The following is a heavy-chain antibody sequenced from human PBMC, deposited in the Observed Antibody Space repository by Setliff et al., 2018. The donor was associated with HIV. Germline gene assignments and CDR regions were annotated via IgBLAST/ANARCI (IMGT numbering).Heavy chain of an antibody. V-gene: IGHV4-38-2*01. CDR2: IYHSGGT. CDR3: ARPQLWDYFDY. D-gene: IGHD5-18*01. J-gene: IGHJ4*02. Sequence: PSETLSLTCAVSGYSISSGYYWGWIRQPPGKGLEWIGSIYHSGGTYYNPSLKSRVTISVDTSKNQFSLKLSSVTAADTAVYYCARPQLWDYFDYWGQGTLVTVSS. CDR1: GYSISSGYY.